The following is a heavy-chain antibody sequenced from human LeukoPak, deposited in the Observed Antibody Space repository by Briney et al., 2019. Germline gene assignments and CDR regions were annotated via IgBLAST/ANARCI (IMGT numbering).Heavy chain of an antibody. J-gene: IGHJ3*02. CDR2: INTIGGST. CDR3: ARGGRERYSSGWTDAFDI. D-gene: IGHD6-19*01. Sequence: ASVKVSCKASGYTFTSYYMHWVRQAPGQGLEWMGIINTIGGSTSYAQKFQGRVTMTRDTSTSTVYMELSSLSSEDTAVYYCARGGRERYSSGWTDAFDIWGQGTMVTVSS. V-gene: IGHV1-46*01. CDR1: GYTFTSYY.